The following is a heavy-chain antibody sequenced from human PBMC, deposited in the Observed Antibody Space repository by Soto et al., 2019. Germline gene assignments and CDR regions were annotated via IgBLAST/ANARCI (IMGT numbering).Heavy chain of an antibody. CDR2: ISWDGGST. CDR1: GFTFDDYT. J-gene: IGHJ4*02. CDR3: AKTDSSGYLFDY. V-gene: IGHV3-43*01. Sequence: PGGSLRLSCAASGFTFDDYTMHWVRQAPGKGLEWVSLISWDGGSTYYADSVKGRFTISRDNSKNSLYLQMNSLRTEDTALYYCAKTDSSGYLFDYWGQGTLVTVSS. D-gene: IGHD3-22*01.